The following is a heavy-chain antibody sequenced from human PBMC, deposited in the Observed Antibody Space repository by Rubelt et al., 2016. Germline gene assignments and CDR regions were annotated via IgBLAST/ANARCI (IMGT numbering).Heavy chain of an antibody. D-gene: IGHD5-24*01. J-gene: IGHJ4*02. CDR3: AGVGDGNNFFYLDY. Sequence: QVQLQESGPGLVKPWETLSLTCTVSGGSISSYYWSWIRQPPGKGLEWIGYIYSSGSASYNPSLKSRVTISLDRSKSQFSLKRSTVTAADTAVYYCAGVGDGNNFFYLDYWGQGTLVTVSS. CDR2: IYSSGSA. V-gene: IGHV4-59*03. CDR1: GGSISSYY.